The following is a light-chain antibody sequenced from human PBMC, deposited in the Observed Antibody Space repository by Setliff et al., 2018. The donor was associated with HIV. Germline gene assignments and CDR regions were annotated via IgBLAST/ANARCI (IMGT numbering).Light chain of an antibody. CDR3: QSNDSSLSGYV. Sequence: QSALTQPPSVPGAPGQRVTISCTGSSANIGAGYDVPWYQQLPGTAPNLLIYGNSNRPSGVPDRFSGSKSGTSASLAITGLQAEDEADYYCQSNDSSLSGYVFGTGTKVTVL. CDR1: SANIGAGYD. J-gene: IGLJ1*01. CDR2: GNS. V-gene: IGLV1-40*01.